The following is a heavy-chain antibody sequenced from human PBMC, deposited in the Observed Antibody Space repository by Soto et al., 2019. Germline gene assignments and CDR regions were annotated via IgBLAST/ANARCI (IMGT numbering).Heavy chain of an antibody. CDR3: ARDVRRDSTGYFGH. D-gene: IGHD3-22*01. V-gene: IGHV1-3*01. J-gene: IGHJ4*02. Sequence: ASVKVSCKASGYIFTNYAMHWVRQAPGQRLEWMGWIDPQNGNTKYSQKLQGRVAITRDTSATTVYMELNSLRSEDTAVHYCARDVRRDSTGYFGHWGQGTLVTVSS. CDR1: GYIFTNYA. CDR2: IDPQNGNT.